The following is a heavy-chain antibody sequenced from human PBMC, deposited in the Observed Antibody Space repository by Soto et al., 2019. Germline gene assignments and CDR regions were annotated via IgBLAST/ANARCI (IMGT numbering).Heavy chain of an antibody. CDR1: GGSFSGYY. Sequence: SETLSLTCAVYGGSFSGYYWSWIRQPPGKGLEWIGEINHSGSTNYNPSLKSRVTISVDTPKNQFSLKLSSVTAADTAVYYCARGVRYYGSGSTFDYWGQGTLVTVSS. CDR3: ARGVRYYGSGSTFDY. V-gene: IGHV4-34*01. D-gene: IGHD3-10*01. J-gene: IGHJ4*02. CDR2: INHSGST.